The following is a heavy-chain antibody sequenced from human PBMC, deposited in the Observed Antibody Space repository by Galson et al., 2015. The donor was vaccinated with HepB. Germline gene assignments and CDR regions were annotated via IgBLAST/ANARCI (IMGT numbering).Heavy chain of an antibody. CDR3: TTDERVRGAKGVNWFDP. D-gene: IGHD3-10*01. Sequence: SLRLSCAASGFTFSNAWMSWVRQAPGKGLEWVGRIKSKTDGGTTDYAAPVKGRFTISRDDSKNTLYLQMNSLKTEDTAVYYCTTDERVRGAKGVNWFDPWGQGTLVTVSS. V-gene: IGHV3-15*01. J-gene: IGHJ5*02. CDR1: GFTFSNAW. CDR2: IKSKTDGGTT.